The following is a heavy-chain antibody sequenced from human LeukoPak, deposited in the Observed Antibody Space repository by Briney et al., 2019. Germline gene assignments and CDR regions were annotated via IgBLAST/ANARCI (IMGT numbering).Heavy chain of an antibody. CDR3: ARTMRPILTGYYSLDY. V-gene: IGHV3-33*01. Sequence: PGGSLRLSCAASGFIFSSYGMHWVRQAPGKGLEWVAVIWYDGSNKYYADSVKGRFTISRDNSKNTLYLQMNSLRAEDTAVYYCARTMRPILTGYYSLDYWGQGTLVTVSS. D-gene: IGHD3-9*01. J-gene: IGHJ4*02. CDR2: IWYDGSNK. CDR1: GFIFSSYG.